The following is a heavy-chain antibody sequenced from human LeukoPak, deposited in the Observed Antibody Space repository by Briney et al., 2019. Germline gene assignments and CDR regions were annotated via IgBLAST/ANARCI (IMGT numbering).Heavy chain of an antibody. V-gene: IGHV3-33*01. CDR3: ARWYYYGSGYYYFDY. CDR2: AYHDEWPGNSK. CDR1: GFIFSSYG. J-gene: IGHJ4*02. D-gene: IGHD3-10*01. Sequence: PGRSLRLSCAASGFIFSSYGMHWVRQAPGKGLEWVAVAYHDEWPGNSKYYVDSVKGRFTVSRDNSKNTLYLQMSSLRAEDTAVYFCARWYYYGSGYYYFDYWGQGTLVTVSS.